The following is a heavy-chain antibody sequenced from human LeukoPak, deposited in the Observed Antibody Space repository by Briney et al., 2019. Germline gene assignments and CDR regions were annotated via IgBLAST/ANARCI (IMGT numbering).Heavy chain of an antibody. Sequence: PSETLSLTCAVYGGSFSGYYWSWIRQPPGKGLERIGEINHSGSTNYNPSLKSRVTISVDTSKNQFSLKLSSVTAADTAVYYCARVGSGYSSSWLRGWFDPWGQGTLVTVSS. CDR1: GGSFSGYY. V-gene: IGHV4-34*01. CDR3: ARVGSGYSSSWLRGWFDP. J-gene: IGHJ5*02. CDR2: INHSGST. D-gene: IGHD6-13*01.